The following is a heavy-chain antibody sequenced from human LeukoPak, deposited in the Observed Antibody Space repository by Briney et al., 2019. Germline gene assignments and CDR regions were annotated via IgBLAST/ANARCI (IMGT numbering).Heavy chain of an antibody. CDR2: IKQDGSEK. CDR3: ARRSGSAYGMDV. CDR1: GFTSSSYW. V-gene: IGHV3-7*04. J-gene: IGHJ6*02. Sequence: PGGSLRLSCAASGFTSSSYWMSWVRQAPGKGLEWVANIKQDGSEKYYVDSVKGRFTISRDNAKNTVYLQMNSLRAEDTAVYYCARRSGSAYGMDVWGQGTTVTVSS. D-gene: IGHD6-19*01.